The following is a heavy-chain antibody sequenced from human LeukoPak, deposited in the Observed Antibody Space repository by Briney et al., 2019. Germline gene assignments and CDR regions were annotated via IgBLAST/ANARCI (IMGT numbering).Heavy chain of an antibody. CDR3: ARQGVATITRWFDP. Sequence: SVKVSCKASGGTFNSYAISWVRQAPGQGLEWMGGIIPMSDTANYPQKFRGRLTMTTDTSTSTAYMELRSLRSDDTAVYYCARQGVATITRWFDPWGQGTLVTVSS. CDR2: IIPMSDTA. CDR1: GGTFNSYA. V-gene: IGHV1-69*05. J-gene: IGHJ5*02. D-gene: IGHD5-12*01.